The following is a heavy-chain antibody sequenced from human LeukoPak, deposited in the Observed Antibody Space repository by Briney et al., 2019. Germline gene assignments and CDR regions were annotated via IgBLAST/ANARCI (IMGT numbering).Heavy chain of an antibody. CDR3: ARGVGGYSYGYYAFDI. CDR2: IYYSGST. CDR1: GGSISSYY. D-gene: IGHD5-18*01. V-gene: IGHV4-59*01. J-gene: IGHJ3*02. Sequence: SETLSLTCTVSGGSISSYYWSWIRQPPGKGLEWIGYIYYSGSTNYNPSHKSRVTISVDTSKNQFSLKLSSVTAADTAVYYCARGVGGYSYGYYAFDIWGQGTMVTVSS.